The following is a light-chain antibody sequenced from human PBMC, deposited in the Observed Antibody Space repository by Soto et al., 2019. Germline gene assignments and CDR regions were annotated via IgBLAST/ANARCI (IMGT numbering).Light chain of an antibody. J-gene: IGKJ1*01. V-gene: IGKV1-5*03. CDR2: KAS. Sequence: DIQMTQSPSTLSASVRDRVTITCRASQTISSWLAWFQQRPGRAPKFLIYKASSLKNGVPSRFSGSGSGTEFTLTISSLQPDDFATYYCQHYNRYSEAFGQGTKVDIK. CDR3: QHYNRYSEA. CDR1: QTISSW.